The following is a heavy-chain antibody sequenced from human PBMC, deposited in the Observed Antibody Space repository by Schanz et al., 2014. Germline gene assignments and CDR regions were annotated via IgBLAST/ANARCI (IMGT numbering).Heavy chain of an antibody. CDR1: GFTFHTYD. V-gene: IGHV3-33*01. CDR3: AGDLSSLIQGDV. CDR2: ISYDGTSK. J-gene: IGHJ6*04. D-gene: IGHD2-2*01. Sequence: QVQLVESGGGGAQPGRSLRLSCAASGFTFHTYDMHWVPQAPGRGLEWVGIISYDGTSKNHADSVQGRFTISRDNAKNLLYLQMNGLRAEGTAVYFCAGDLSSLIQGDVWGKGTTVTVSS.